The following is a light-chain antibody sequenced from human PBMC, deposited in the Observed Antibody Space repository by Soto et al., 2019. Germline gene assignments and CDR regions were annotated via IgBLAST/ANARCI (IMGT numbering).Light chain of an antibody. V-gene: IGKV1-5*01. CDR2: DAS. CDR1: RSISDW. Sequence: DIQMTQSPSSLSPSVGDRVTITCRASRSISDWLAWYQQKPGKAPELLIFDASNLKSGVSSRFSGSGSGTEFTLTISRLQTDDAANYYCLQYRSNSWTFGQGTKVDIK. CDR3: LQYRSNSWT. J-gene: IGKJ1*01.